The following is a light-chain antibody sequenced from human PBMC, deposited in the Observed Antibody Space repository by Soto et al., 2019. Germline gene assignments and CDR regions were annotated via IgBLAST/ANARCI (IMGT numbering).Light chain of an antibody. CDR1: NIGSKS. Sequence: SYELTQPPSVSVAPGQTASLTCGAANIGSKSVHWYQQKPGQAPVLVVYDDTDRPSGIPERFSGSNSGNTATLTISRVEAGDEADYYCQVWDSNSDHAGVFGGGTQLTVL. CDR2: DDT. CDR3: QVWDSNSDHAGV. V-gene: IGLV3-21*02. J-gene: IGLJ2*01.